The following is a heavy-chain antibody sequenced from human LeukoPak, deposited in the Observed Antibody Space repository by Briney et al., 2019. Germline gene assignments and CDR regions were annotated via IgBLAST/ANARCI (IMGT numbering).Heavy chain of an antibody. CDR3: ATYAGTSPKYFQH. CDR2: ILPGDSDT. V-gene: IGHV5-51*01. CDR1: GYSFTNNW. Sequence: GESLKISCKGSGYSFTNNWIGWVRQMPGKGLEWMGIILPGDSDTRYSPSFQGQVTISADKSINTAYVQWSSLKASDTAMYYCATYAGTSPKYFQHWGQGTLVTVSS. J-gene: IGHJ1*01. D-gene: IGHD3-10*01.